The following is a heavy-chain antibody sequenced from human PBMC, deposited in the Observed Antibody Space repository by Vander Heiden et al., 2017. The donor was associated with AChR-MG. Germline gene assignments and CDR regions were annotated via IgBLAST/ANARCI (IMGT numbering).Heavy chain of an antibody. V-gene: IGHV3-9*01. CDR3: AKDRGSTVTHNWFDP. CDR1: GFTFDDYA. J-gene: IGHJ5*02. Sequence: EVQLVESGGGLVQPGRSLRLSCAAPGFTFDDYAMRWVRQAPGKGLGWVSGISWNSGSIGYADSVKGRFTISRDNAKNSLYLQMNSLRAEDTALYYCAKDRGSTVTHNWFDPWGQGTLVTVSS. D-gene: IGHD4-17*01. CDR2: ISWNSGSI.